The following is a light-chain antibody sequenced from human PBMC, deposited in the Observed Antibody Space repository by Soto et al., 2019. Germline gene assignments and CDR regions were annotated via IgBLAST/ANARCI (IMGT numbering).Light chain of an antibody. CDR3: QSYDSSLSGYV. V-gene: IGLV1-40*01. CDR1: SSNIRAGYD. CDR2: GNS. Sequence: QSVLTQPPSVSGSPGQRVTISCNRSSSNIRAGYDVHWYQQLPGTAPKLLIYGNSNRPSRVPDRFSGSKSGTSASLAITGLQAEDEADYYCQSYDSSLSGYVFGTGTKVTVL. J-gene: IGLJ1*01.